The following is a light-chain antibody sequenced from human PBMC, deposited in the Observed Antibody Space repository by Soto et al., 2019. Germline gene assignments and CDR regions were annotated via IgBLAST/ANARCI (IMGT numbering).Light chain of an antibody. Sequence: QSVLTQPAPVSGSPGQSITISCTGTSSDVGGYNYVSWYQQHPGKAPKLMIYEVSNRPPGVSNLFSGSKSGNTASLTISGLQAEDEADYYCSSYTSSSTAVFGTGTKVTVL. CDR3: SSYTSSSTAV. V-gene: IGLV2-14*01. J-gene: IGLJ1*01. CDR1: SSDVGGYNY. CDR2: EVS.